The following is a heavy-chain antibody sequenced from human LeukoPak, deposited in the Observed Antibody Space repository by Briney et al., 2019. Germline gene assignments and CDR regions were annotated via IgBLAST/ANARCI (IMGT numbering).Heavy chain of an antibody. CDR2: IWFDGSKI. CDR3: ARDLAKGRYFDY. J-gene: IGHJ4*02. D-gene: IGHD1-26*01. V-gene: IGHV3-33*01. Sequence: GGSLRLSCAASGFTFNTYGMHWVRQTPGKGLEWVSVIWFDGSKIYYTDSVKGRFTISRDNSKNTLFLQVNSLRAEDSGVYYCARDLAKGRYFDYWGEGTLVTVSS. CDR1: GFTFNTYG.